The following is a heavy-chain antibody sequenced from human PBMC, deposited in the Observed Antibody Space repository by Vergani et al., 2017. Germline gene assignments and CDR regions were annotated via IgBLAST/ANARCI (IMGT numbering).Heavy chain of an antibody. V-gene: IGHV3-23*01. CDR1: GFTFSSYA. CDR3: AKDVFGEPYFDY. CDR2: ISGSGGST. Sequence: EVQLLESGGGLVQPGGSLRLSCAASGFTFSSYAMSWVRQAPGNGLEWVSAISGSGGSTYYADSVKGRFTISRDNSKNTLYLQMNSLRAEDTAVYYCAKDVFGEPYFDYWGQGTLVTVSS. J-gene: IGHJ4*02. D-gene: IGHD3-10*02.